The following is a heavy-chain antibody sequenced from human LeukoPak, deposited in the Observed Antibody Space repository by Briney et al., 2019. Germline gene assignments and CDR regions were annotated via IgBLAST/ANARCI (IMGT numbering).Heavy chain of an antibody. CDR3: ATDPPSGGSGSYYSD. Sequence: ASVKVSCKASGGTFSSYAISWVRQAPGQGLEWMGGIIPIFGTANYAQKFQGRVTITADESTSTAYMELSSLRSEDTAVYYCATDPPSGGSGSYYSDWGRGTLVTVSS. V-gene: IGHV1-69*13. J-gene: IGHJ4*02. D-gene: IGHD3-10*01. CDR2: IIPIFGTA. CDR1: GGTFSSYA.